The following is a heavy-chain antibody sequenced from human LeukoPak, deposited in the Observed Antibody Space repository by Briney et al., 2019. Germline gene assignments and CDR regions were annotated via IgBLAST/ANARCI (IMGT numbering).Heavy chain of an antibody. V-gene: IGHV3-48*01. CDR2: ISSRSSTI. CDR3: ARDRDYYGSGNIFDY. J-gene: IGHJ4*02. D-gene: IGHD3-10*01. CDR1: GFTFSSYS. Sequence: GGSLRLSCAASGFTFSSYSMNWVRQAPGKGLEGVSYISSRSSTIYYADSVKGRFTISRDNAKNSLYLQMNSLRAEDTAVYYCARDRDYYGSGNIFDYWGQGTLVTVSS.